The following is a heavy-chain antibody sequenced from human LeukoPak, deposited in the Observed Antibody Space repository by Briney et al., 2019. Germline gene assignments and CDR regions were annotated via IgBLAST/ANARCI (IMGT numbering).Heavy chain of an antibody. D-gene: IGHD1-7*01. V-gene: IGHV1-69*05. Sequence: ASVKVSCKASGGTFSSYAISWVRQAPGQGLVWMGRIIPIFGTANYAQKFQGRVTITTDESTSTAYMELSSLRSEDTAVYYCARDSPVQTTYFDYWGQGTLITVSS. CDR3: ARDSPVQTTYFDY. J-gene: IGHJ4*02. CDR2: IIPIFGTA. CDR1: GGTFSSYA.